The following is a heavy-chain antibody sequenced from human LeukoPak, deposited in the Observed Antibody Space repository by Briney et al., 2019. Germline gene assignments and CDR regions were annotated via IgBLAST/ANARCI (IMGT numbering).Heavy chain of an antibody. V-gene: IGHV3-30*18. J-gene: IGHJ4*02. CDR2: ISYDGSYK. CDR3: AKDWDRSGWYVVVDY. CDR1: GFTFSGYG. Sequence: PGGSLRLSCAASGFTFSGYGMHWVRQAPGKGLEWVAVISYDGSYKYYADSVKGRFTISRDNSKNTLYLQMNSLRVEDTAVYYCAKDWDRSGWYVVVDYWGQGTLVTVSS. D-gene: IGHD6-19*01.